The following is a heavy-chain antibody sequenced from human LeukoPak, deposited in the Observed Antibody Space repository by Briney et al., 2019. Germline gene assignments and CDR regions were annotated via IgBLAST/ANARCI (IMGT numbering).Heavy chain of an antibody. CDR1: GFTFGDYA. Sequence: GGSLRLSCTGSGFTFGDYAVIWVGQAPGRGLEWVGFIRRKAHGGTTEYAASVKGRFTISRDDSKSIAYLQMDSLKTEDTAVYYCTRDYGDYKGDYWGQGTLVTVSS. V-gene: IGHV3-49*04. CDR3: TRDYGDYKGDY. J-gene: IGHJ4*02. CDR2: IRRKAHGGTT. D-gene: IGHD4-17*01.